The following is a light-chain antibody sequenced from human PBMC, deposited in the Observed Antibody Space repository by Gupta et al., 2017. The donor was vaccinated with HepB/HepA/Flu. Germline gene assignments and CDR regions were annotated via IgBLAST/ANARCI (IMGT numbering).Light chain of an antibody. J-gene: IGLJ3*02. Sequence: QPVLTQLPSASASLGASVTLTCTLSSGYSNYKVDWYQQRPGKGPRFVMRVGTGGIVGSKGDGIPERFPVLGSGMNRSLTVKNTQEEEEGEYHYGADHGRGSNYGRWVFGGGTKLTVL. V-gene: IGLV9-49*01. CDR2: VGTGGIVG. CDR1: SGYSNYK. CDR3: GADHGRGSNYGRWV.